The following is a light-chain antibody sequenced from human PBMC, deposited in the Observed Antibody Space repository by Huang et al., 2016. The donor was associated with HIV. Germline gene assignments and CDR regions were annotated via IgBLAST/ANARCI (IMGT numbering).Light chain of an antibody. Sequence: IPLTQSPSSLSASVGDRVTITCRASEGIGNYLAWYQQKPGKAPKRLVYGASTLQNVVPSRFSGTGSGTHFTLTISSLQPEDFATYYCQQFSTYPRTFGQGTKVEIK. CDR1: EGIGNY. CDR2: GAS. CDR3: QQFSTYPRT. V-gene: IGKV1-9*01. J-gene: IGKJ1*01.